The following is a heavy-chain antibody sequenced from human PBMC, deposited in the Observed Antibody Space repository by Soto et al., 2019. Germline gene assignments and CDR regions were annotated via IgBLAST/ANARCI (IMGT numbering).Heavy chain of an antibody. CDR1: GYTFTSYA. Sequence: ASVKVSCKASGYTFTSYAMHWVRQAPGQRLEWTGWINAGNGNTKYSQKFQGRVTITRDTSASTAYMELSSLRSEDTAVYYCARDDQIVVVPAAIGFGWFDPWGQGTLVTVSS. CDR2: INAGNGNT. V-gene: IGHV1-3*01. CDR3: ARDDQIVVVPAAIGFGWFDP. J-gene: IGHJ5*02. D-gene: IGHD2-2*01.